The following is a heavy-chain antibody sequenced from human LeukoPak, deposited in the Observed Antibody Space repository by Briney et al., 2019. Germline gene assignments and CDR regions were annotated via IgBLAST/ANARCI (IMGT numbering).Heavy chain of an antibody. J-gene: IGHJ4*02. CDR2: INPNSGGT. CDR3: ASANSGCDSHFDY. D-gene: IGHD5-12*01. V-gene: IGHV1-2*04. Sequence: ASVKVSCKASGYTFTGYYMHWVRQAPGQGLEWMGWINPNSGGTNYAQKFQGWVTMTRDTSISTAYMELSRLRSDDTAVYYCASANSGCDSHFDYWGQGTLVTVSS. CDR1: GYTFTGYY.